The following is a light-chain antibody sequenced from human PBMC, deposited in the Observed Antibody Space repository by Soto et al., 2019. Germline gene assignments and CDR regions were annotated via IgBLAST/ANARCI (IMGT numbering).Light chain of an antibody. CDR2: GAS. CDR3: QQYGSSPWT. J-gene: IGKJ1*01. V-gene: IGKV3-20*01. CDR1: QSVSDTY. Sequence: EIVLTQSPGTLSLSPGERATLSCTASQSVSDTYLAWYQQKPGQAPRLLIYGASSRATDIPDRFSGSGSGTDFTLTISRLEPEDFAVYYCQQYGSSPWTFGQGTKVEIK.